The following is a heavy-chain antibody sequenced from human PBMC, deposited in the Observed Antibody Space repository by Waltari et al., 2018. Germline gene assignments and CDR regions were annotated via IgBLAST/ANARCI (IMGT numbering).Heavy chain of an antibody. CDR2: INPKKGDT. CDR1: GYRFTDYH. D-gene: IGHD1-26*01. Sequence: QVQLVQSGTEVKKPGASVKVSCQASGYRFTDYHLHWVRQTPGQGLEWLGWINPKKGDTSYAQNFLGRVTMTRDTSINTVYMDLSGLRSDDTAFYCARDPGPLVGAPDYWGQGTLVTVSS. CDR3: ARDPGPLVGAPDY. J-gene: IGHJ4*02. V-gene: IGHV1-2*02.